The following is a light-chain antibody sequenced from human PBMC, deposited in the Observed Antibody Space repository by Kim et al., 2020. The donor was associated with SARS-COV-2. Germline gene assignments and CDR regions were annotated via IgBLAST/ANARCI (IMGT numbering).Light chain of an antibody. J-gene: IGKJ5*01. CDR1: QSVTSNY. CDR3: QQYGGSPSFT. Sequence: PGDGATLSCRASQSVTSNYLAWYQQRSGQAPRLLIYGASKRADGIPDRFSGSGSGADFTLTISRLEPEDFAVYYCQQYGGSPSFTFGQGTRLEIK. V-gene: IGKV3-20*01. CDR2: GAS.